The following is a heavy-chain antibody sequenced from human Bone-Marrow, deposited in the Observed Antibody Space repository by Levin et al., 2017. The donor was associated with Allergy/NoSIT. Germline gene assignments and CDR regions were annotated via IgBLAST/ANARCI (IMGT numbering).Heavy chain of an antibody. D-gene: IGHD3-3*01. CDR2: LKTKTDGGTA. CDR1: GFSFSNAW. J-gene: IGHJ4*02. Sequence: LSLTCAASGFSFSNAWMNWVRQAPGKGLEWVGRLKTKTDGGTADYAAPVKGRFTISRDDSKNTLYLQMNSLKPDDSAVYYCTTGLAFWSASYSGWGQGTLVTVSS. V-gene: IGHV3-15*07. CDR3: TTGLAFWSASYSG.